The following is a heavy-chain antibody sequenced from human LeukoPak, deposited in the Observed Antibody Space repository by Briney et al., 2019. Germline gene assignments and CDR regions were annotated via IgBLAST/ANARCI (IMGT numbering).Heavy chain of an antibody. Sequence: PGGSLRLSCAASGFTFSSNAMSWVRQAPGKGLEWVAVISYDGSNKYYADSVKGRFTISRDNSKNTLYLQMNSLRAEDTAVYYCARGVRVYFDYWGQGTLVTVSS. J-gene: IGHJ4*02. D-gene: IGHD2-21*01. CDR3: ARGVRVYFDY. V-gene: IGHV3-30-3*01. CDR1: GFTFSSNA. CDR2: ISYDGSNK.